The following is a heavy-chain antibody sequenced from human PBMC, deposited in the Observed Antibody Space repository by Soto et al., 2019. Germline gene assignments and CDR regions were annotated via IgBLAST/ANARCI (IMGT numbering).Heavy chain of an antibody. CDR3: ARAAGVEQQLVGAFDY. CDR2: IYTSGST. V-gene: IGHV4-4*07. J-gene: IGHJ4*02. CDR1: GGSIRSYY. D-gene: IGHD6-13*01. Sequence: XETLSVPYTVSGGSIRSYYWSWIRQPAGKGLEWIGRIYTSGSTNYNPSLKSRVTMSVDTSKNQFSLKLSSVTAADTAVYYCARAAGVEQQLVGAFDYWGQGTLVTVSS.